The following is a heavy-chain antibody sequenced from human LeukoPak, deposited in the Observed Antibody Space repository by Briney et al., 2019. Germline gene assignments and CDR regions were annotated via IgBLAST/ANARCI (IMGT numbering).Heavy chain of an antibody. CDR2: ISGSGGST. V-gene: IGHV3-23*01. CDR1: GFTFTSYT. D-gene: IGHD3-9*01. CDR3: AKGSNILTGYYNFDQ. Sequence: PGGSLRLSCAASGFTFTSYTMSWVRQAPGKGLEWVSGISGSGGSTYYADSVKGRFTISRDNSKNTLYLQMNSLRAEDTAVYYCAKGSNILTGYYNFDQWGQGTLVTVSS. J-gene: IGHJ4*02.